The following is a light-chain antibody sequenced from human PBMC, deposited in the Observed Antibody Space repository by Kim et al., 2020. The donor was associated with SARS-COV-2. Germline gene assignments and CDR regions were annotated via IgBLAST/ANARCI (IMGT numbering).Light chain of an antibody. Sequence: QMTQSPSSLSASVGDRVTITCRASQSISSYLNWYQQKPGKAPKLLIYAASSLQSGVPSRFSGSGSGTDFTLTISSLQPEDFATYYCQQSYRTFGQGTKVDIK. V-gene: IGKV1-39*01. CDR2: AAS. J-gene: IGKJ1*01. CDR3: QQSYRT. CDR1: QSISSY.